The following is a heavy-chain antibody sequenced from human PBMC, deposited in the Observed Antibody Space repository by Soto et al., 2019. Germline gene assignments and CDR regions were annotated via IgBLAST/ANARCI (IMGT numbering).Heavy chain of an antibody. J-gene: IGHJ4*02. V-gene: IGHV4-30-4*01. D-gene: IGHD3-9*01. CDR2: IYYSGST. CDR1: GGSISSGDYY. Sequence: SETLSLTYTVSGGSISSGDYYWSWIRQPPGKGLEWIGYIYYSGSTYYNPSLKSRVTISVDTSKNQFSLKLSSVTAADTAVYYCARVNADWLYFDYWGQGTLVTVSS. CDR3: ARVNADWLYFDY.